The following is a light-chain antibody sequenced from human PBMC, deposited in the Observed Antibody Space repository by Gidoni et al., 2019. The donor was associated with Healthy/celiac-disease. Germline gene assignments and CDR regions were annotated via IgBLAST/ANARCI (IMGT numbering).Light chain of an antibody. CDR1: NIGSKN. CDR2: RYS. V-gene: IGLV3-9*01. CDR3: QVWDSSTYV. Sequence: SYELNQPLSVSVALGQTARITCGGNNIGSKNVHWYQQKPGQAPVLVIYRYSNRPSGIPVRFSGSNSGNTATLTISRAQAGDEADYYCQVWDSSTYVFGTGTKVTVL. J-gene: IGLJ1*01.